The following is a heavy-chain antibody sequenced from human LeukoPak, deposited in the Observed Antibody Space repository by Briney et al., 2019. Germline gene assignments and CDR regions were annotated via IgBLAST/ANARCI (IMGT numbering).Heavy chain of an antibody. J-gene: IGHJ6*02. Sequence: GGSLRLSCAASGFTFDDYTMHWVRQAPGKGLEWVSLISWDGGSTYYADSVKGRFTISRDNSKNSLYLQMNSLRTEDTALYYCAKDKGSGPYYYYGIDVWGQGTTVTVSS. V-gene: IGHV3-43*01. CDR3: AKDKGSGPYYYYGIDV. D-gene: IGHD6-25*01. CDR2: ISWDGGST. CDR1: GFTFDDYT.